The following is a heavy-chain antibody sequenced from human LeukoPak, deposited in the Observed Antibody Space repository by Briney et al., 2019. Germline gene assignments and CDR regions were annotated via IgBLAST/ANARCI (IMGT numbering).Heavy chain of an antibody. CDR3: ARGKQQLVLTGAHFDY. CDR2: TYYRSKWYN. V-gene: IGHV6-1*01. CDR1: GDSVSSNSAA. J-gene: IGHJ4*02. Sequence: SQTLSLTCAISGDSVSSNSAAWNWIRQSPSRGLEWLGRTYYRSKWYNDYAVSVKSRITINPDTSKNQFSLQLNSVTPEDTAVYYCARGKQQLVLTGAHFDYWGQGTLVTVSS. D-gene: IGHD6-13*01.